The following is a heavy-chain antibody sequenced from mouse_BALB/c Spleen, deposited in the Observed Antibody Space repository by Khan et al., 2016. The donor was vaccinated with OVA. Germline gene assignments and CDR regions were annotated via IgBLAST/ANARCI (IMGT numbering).Heavy chain of an antibody. Sequence: QVQLQQSGGDLMKPGASVKISCKATGYTFSSYWIEWVKQRPGHGLEWIGQIFPGSGSTTYNEKFKGKATFTADTSSNTAYMQLSSLTSEDSAVYYCARGCNGGVAYWGRGTLVTVSA. CDR1: GYTFSSYW. CDR2: IFPGSGST. V-gene: IGHV1-9*01. CDR3: ARGCNGGVAY. D-gene: IGHD2-1*01. J-gene: IGHJ3*01.